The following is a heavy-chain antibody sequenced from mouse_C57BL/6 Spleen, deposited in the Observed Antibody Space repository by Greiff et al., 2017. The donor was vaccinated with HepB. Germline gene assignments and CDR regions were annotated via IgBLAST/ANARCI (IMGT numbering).Heavy chain of an antibody. J-gene: IGHJ1*03. Sequence: QVQLQQPGAELVKPGASVKLSCKASGYTFTSYWMQWVKQRPGQGLEWIGEIDPSDSYTNYNQKFKGKATLTVDTSSSTAYMQLSSLTSEDSAVYYCARTAGITTVTANWYFDVWGTGTTVTVSS. CDR2: IDPSDSYT. CDR3: ARTAGITTVTANWYFDV. D-gene: IGHD1-1*01. CDR1: GYTFTSYW. V-gene: IGHV1-50*01.